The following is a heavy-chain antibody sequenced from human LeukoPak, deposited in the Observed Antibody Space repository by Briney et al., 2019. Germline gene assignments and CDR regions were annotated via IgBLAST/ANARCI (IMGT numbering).Heavy chain of an antibody. J-gene: IGHJ4*02. CDR1: GFTLSSYA. Sequence: HPGGSLRLSCAASGFTLSSYAMHWVRQAPGKGLEWVAVISYDGSNKYYADSVKGRFTISRDNSKNTLYLQMNSLRAEDTAVYYCARDPTFDYGDSYYFDYWGQGTLVTVSS. CDR3: ARDPTFDYGDSYYFDY. CDR2: ISYDGSNK. V-gene: IGHV3-30-3*01. D-gene: IGHD4-17*01.